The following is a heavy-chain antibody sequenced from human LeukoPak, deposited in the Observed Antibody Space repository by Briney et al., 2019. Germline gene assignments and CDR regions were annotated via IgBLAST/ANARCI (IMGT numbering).Heavy chain of an antibody. J-gene: IGHJ6*02. V-gene: IGHV4-39*01. CDR1: GGSISSSSYH. D-gene: IGHD3-16*01. Sequence: SETLSLTCTVSGGSISSSSYHWGWIRQPPGKGLEWIGSIYYSGSTYYNPSLKSRVTISVDTSKNQFSLKLSSVTAADTAVYYCARHVPYYDSDFSAWGMDVWGQGTTVTVSS. CDR2: IYYSGST. CDR3: ARHVPYYDSDFSAWGMDV.